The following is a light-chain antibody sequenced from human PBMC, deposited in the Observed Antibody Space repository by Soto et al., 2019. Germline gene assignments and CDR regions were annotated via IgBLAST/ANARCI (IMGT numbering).Light chain of an antibody. Sequence: DIQMTQSPSTLSASVGDRVTITCRASQNINNWLAWYQLKPGTAPKLLIYKASNLESGVPSRFSGSGSGTEFTLSFSSLQPDGFAAYFCQQYYSLFTFGPGTKVEIK. CDR1: QNINNW. CDR2: KAS. CDR3: QQYYSLFT. V-gene: IGKV1-5*03. J-gene: IGKJ3*01.